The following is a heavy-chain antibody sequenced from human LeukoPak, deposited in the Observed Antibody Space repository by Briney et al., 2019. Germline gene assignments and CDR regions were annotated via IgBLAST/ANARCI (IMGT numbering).Heavy chain of an antibody. CDR3: ARGPYDSSGYFDY. V-gene: IGHV4-61*02. CDR1: GGSISSGSYY. Sequence: SETLSLTCTVSGGSISSGSYYWSWIRQPAGKGLEWIGRIYTSGSTNYNPSLKSRVTISVDTSKNQFSLKLSSVTAADTAVYYCARGPYDSSGYFDYWGQGTLVTVSS. D-gene: IGHD3-22*01. J-gene: IGHJ4*02. CDR2: IYTSGST.